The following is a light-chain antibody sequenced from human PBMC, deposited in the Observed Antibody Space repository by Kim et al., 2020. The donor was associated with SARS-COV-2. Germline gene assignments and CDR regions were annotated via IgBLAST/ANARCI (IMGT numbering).Light chain of an antibody. Sequence: LAPGERATLPCRASQSVTSNNLAWFQQKPGQAPGLLIYGTSSRATGIPDRFSGSGSGTDFTLTISRLEPEDFAVYYCQQYDNSPYTFGQGTKLEI. CDR1: QSVTSNN. J-gene: IGKJ2*01. CDR3: QQYDNSPYT. CDR2: GTS. V-gene: IGKV3-20*01.